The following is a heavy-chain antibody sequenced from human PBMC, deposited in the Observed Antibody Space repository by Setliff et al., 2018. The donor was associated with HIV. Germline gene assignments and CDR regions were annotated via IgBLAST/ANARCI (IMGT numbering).Heavy chain of an antibody. D-gene: IGHD3-10*01. Sequence: GGSLRLSCAASGFTFSSYGMHWVRQTPGKGLARVAVRWYDGSNENYAGSVKGRFTISRDNSKKTLYLQMNSLRAEDTAVYYCARKPRDGYYIDYWGQGTLVTVSS. CDR1: GFTFSSYG. CDR2: RWYDGSNE. V-gene: IGHV3-33*01. CDR3: ARKPRDGYYIDY. J-gene: IGHJ4*02.